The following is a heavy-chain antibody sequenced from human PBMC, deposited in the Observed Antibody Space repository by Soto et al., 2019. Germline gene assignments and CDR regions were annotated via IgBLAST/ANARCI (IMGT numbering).Heavy chain of an antibody. CDR1: GGSISSYY. V-gene: IGHV4-4*07. Sequence: TLSLTCTVSGGSISSYYVSWIRQSAGKGLEWIGRIDTSGTTNYNPSLKSRVTMSVDASKNHFSLNLSSVTAADTAVYYCARGPRGYVYYHGMDVWGQGTTVTVS. CDR2: IDTSGTT. CDR3: ARGPRGYVYYHGMDV. J-gene: IGHJ6*02. D-gene: IGHD3-10*01.